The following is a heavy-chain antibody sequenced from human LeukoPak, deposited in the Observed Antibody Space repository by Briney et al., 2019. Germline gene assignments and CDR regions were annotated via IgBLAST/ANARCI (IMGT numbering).Heavy chain of an antibody. CDR3: AKVSVAVPIADAIPDYFDL. V-gene: IGHV1-2*02. D-gene: IGHD2-21*01. CDR1: GYTFTGYY. Sequence: ASVKVSCKASGYTFTGYYIHWVRQAPGLGLEWVGWISPNSGGTNYAQKFQGRVTMTRDTSISTAYMELSMLKSDDTAVYYCAKVSVAVPIADAIPDYFDLWGQGTLVTVSS. CDR2: ISPNSGGT. J-gene: IGHJ4*02.